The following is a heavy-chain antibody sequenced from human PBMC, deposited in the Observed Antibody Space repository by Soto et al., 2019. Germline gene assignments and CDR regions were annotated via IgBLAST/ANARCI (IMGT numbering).Heavy chain of an antibody. CDR2: INPNGGGA. V-gene: IGHV1-2*02. CDR1: GYTFTGSY. J-gene: IGHJ6*02. Sequence: ASVKVSCKXSGYTFTGSYLHWVRQAPGQGLEWMGWINPNGGGANSVQKFQGRVTMTRDTSISTAYMELSRLTSDDTAVYYCARWGELHYYYYGLDVWGQGTTVTVSS. CDR3: ARWGELHYYYYGLDV. D-gene: IGHD1-26*01.